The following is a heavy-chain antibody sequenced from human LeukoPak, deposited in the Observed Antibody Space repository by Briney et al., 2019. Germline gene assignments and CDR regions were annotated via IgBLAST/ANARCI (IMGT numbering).Heavy chain of an antibody. J-gene: IGHJ4*02. D-gene: IGHD3-10*01. Sequence: GASVKVSCKASGYTFTSYGISWVRQAPGQGLEWMGWISAYNGNTNYAQKLQGRVTITTDTSTSTDYMELRSLRSDDRAVYYCARAPLYGSGSYYSYWGQGTLVTVSS. V-gene: IGHV1-18*04. CDR1: GYTFTSYG. CDR3: ARAPLYGSGSYYSY. CDR2: ISAYNGNT.